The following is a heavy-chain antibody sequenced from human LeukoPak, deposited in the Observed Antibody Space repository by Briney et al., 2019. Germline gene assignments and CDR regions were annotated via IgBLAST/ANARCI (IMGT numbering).Heavy chain of an antibody. CDR2: ISGSGGTT. J-gene: IGHJ4*02. V-gene: IGHV3-23*01. CDR1: GFTFSSYG. CDR3: AKGSGGSGSYSKYYFDY. Sequence: GGTLRLSCAASGFTFSSYGMNWVRQAPGKGLEWVSAISGSGGTTYYADSLRGRFTISRDNSKNTVYLQINSLRADDTAVYYCAKGSGGSGSYSKYYFDYWGQGTLVTASS. D-gene: IGHD3-10*01.